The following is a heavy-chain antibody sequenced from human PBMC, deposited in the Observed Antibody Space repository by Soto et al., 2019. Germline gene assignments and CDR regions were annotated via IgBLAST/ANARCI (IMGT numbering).Heavy chain of an antibody. J-gene: IGHJ4*02. CDR3: ARYYDSSGYYNEYYFDY. D-gene: IGHD3-22*01. CDR1: GYTFTSYG. V-gene: IGHV1-18*04. Sequence: ASVKVSCKASGYTFTSYGISWVRQAPGQGLEWMGWISAYNGNTNYAQKLQGRVTMTTDTSTSTAYMELRSLRSDDTAVYYCARYYDSSGYYNEYYFDYWGQGTLVTVSS. CDR2: ISAYNGNT.